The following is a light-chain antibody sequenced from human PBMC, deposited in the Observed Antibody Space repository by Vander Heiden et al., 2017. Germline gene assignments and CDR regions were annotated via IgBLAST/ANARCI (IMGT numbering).Light chain of an antibody. V-gene: IGLV1-47*01. J-gene: IGLJ3*02. CDR1: SSNIGSNY. Sequence: QSVLTQPPSPSLPPLPLVTISCSGSSSNIGSNYVDGYQQLPGTDPKLLIYRNNQRHSGVPDRFSGSKSGTSASLAISGLRSEDEADYYCAAWDDSLSGPGVFGGGTKLTVL. CDR3: AAWDDSLSGPGV. CDR2: RNN.